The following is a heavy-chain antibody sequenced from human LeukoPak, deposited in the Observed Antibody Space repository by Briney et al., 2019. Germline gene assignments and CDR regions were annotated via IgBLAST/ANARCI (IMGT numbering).Heavy chain of an antibody. V-gene: IGHV4-59*08. CDR2: IYYSWST. D-gene: IGHD3-3*01. CDR1: GGSISSYY. CDR3: APHYSSTYYDFWSGQTDAFDI. J-gene: IGHJ3*02. Sequence: PSETLSLTCTVSGGSISSYYWSWIRQPPGKGLEWIGYIYYSWSTNYNPSLKSRVTISVDTSKNQFSLKLSSVTAADTAVYYCAPHYSSTYYDFWSGQTDAFDIWGQGTMVTVSS.